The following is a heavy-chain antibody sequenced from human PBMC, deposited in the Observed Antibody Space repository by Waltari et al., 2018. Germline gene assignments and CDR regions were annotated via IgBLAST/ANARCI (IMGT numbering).Heavy chain of an antibody. Sequence: EVLLLESGGTLVQPGGSLSLSCTASGFSFSSYAMMWVRQAPGKGLEWVAGISGTGGTTFIPDAAKGQFTISRDNSKNTLYLQLSSLRVEDTAVYYCAKVRTTVTTAFEYWGQGTLVTVSS. CDR3: AKVRTTVTTAFEY. D-gene: IGHD4-17*01. V-gene: IGHV3-23*01. CDR1: GFSFSSYA. J-gene: IGHJ4*02. CDR2: ISGTGGTT.